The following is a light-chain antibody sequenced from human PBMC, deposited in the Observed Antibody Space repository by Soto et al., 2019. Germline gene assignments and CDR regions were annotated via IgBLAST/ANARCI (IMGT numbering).Light chain of an antibody. J-gene: IGKJ2*01. CDR1: QTINGR. CDR3: QQYKVYPYT. Sequence: GARVTITCRASQTINGRLAWYQQKPGRPPKLLIYDVSFLGSGAASRFSGSGSGTDFTLTISSLRPDDFATFYCQQYKVYPYTFGQGSRLDIQ. V-gene: IGKV1-5*01. CDR2: DVS.